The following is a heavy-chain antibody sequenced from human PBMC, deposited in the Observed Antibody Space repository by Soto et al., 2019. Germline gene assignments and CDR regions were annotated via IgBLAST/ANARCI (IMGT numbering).Heavy chain of an antibody. CDR2: VSSSGDGT. V-gene: IGHV3-23*01. CDR3: AKGWSSGSYHFDY. CDR1: GFTFSSYV. D-gene: IGHD1-26*01. Sequence: EVQLLESGGGLVQPGGSLRLSCAASGFTFSSYVMNWVRQAPGKGLEWVSSVSSSGDGTYYADSVTGRFTISRDNSKNTLYLQMNSLRAEDTAIYYCAKGWSSGSYHFDYWGQGTLVTVSS. J-gene: IGHJ4*02.